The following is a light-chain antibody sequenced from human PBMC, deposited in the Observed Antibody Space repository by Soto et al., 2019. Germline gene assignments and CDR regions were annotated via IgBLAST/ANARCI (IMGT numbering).Light chain of an antibody. CDR1: SSDVGSYNL. J-gene: IGLJ2*01. V-gene: IGLV2-23*03. Sequence: QSVLTQPASVSGSPGQSITISCTGTSSDVGSYNLVSWYQLHPGKAPKVIIYEGTKRPSGVSDRFFGFKSGNTASLTISGLQAEGEADYYCCPYAGYCTFVGFGGGTKVTVL. CDR3: CPYAGYCTFVG. CDR2: EGT.